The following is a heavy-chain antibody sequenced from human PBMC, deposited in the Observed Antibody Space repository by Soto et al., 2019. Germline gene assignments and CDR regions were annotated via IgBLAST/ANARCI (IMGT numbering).Heavy chain of an antibody. CDR3: VKEYLVQSTYYYMDV. D-gene: IGHD2-2*02. J-gene: IGHJ6*03. V-gene: IGHV3-9*01. CDR2: ISWNGGTI. Sequence: GGSLRLSCAASGFTFDDYAMHWVRQAPGKGLEWVSGISWNGGTIGYADSVKGRFSISRDNAKNSLYLQMDSLRAEDTALYYCVKEYLVQSTYYYMDVWGKGTTVTVSS. CDR1: GFTFDDYA.